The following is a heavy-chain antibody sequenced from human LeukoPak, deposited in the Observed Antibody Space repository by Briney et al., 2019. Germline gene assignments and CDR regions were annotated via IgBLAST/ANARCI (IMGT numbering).Heavy chain of an antibody. CDR2: ISGNGRTT. D-gene: IGHD6-13*01. V-gene: IGHV3-23*01. Sequence: GGSLRLSCAASGFTFSSYGMSWVRQAPGKGLEWVSAISGNGRTTYYAESVKGRFTISRDNSKNTLYLQMNSLRAEDTAVYYCAKEGYSSSWNADFDYWGQGTLVTVSS. CDR1: GFTFSSYG. J-gene: IGHJ4*02. CDR3: AKEGYSSSWNADFDY.